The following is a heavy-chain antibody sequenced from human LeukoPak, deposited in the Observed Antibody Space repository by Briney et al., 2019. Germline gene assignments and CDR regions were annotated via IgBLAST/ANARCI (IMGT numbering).Heavy chain of an antibody. Sequence: PSETLSLTCTVSGGSISSYYWSWIRQPPGKGLEWIGYIYYSGSTNYNPSLKSRVTISVDTSKNQFSLKLSSVTAADTAVYYCAREDHSSGYYDYWGQGTLVTVSS. CDR3: AREDHSSGYYDY. CDR1: GGSISSYY. D-gene: IGHD3-22*01. CDR2: IYYSGST. J-gene: IGHJ4*02. V-gene: IGHV4-59*01.